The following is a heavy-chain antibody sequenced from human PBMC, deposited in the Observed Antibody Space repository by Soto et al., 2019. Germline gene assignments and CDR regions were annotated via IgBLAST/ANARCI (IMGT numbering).Heavy chain of an antibody. CDR1: GYTFTSYG. CDR2: ISAYNGNT. V-gene: IGHV1-18*01. D-gene: IGHD3-3*01. J-gene: IGHJ3*02. CDR3: ARDRDDFWSGYYNTLLLPRNAFDI. Sequence: ASVKVSCKASGYTFTSYGISWVRQAPGQGLERMGWISAYNGNTNYAQKLQGRVTMTTDTSTSTAYMELRSLRSDDTAVYYCARDRDDFWSGYYNTLLLPRNAFDIWGQGTMVTVSS.